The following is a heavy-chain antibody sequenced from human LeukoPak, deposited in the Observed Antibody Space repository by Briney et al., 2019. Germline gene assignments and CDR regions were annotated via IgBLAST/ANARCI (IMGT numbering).Heavy chain of an antibody. D-gene: IGHD3-10*01. CDR2: IYPGDSDT. CDR3: ARAAYSSGTYTFDP. CDR1: GYSFTSYW. J-gene: IGHJ5*02. Sequence: GESLQISCKGSGYSFTSYWIGWVRQMPGKGLEWMGIIYPGDSDTRYSPSFQGHVTISADSSISTAYLQWSSLKASDTAMYYCARAAYSSGTYTFDPWGQGTLVTVSS. V-gene: IGHV5-51*01.